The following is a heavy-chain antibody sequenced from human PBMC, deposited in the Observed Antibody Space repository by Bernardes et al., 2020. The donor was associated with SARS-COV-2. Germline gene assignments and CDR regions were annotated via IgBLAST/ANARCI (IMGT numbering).Heavy chain of an antibody. V-gene: IGHV4-39*01. CDR1: GGSISSSNYY. CDR2: IFARGTS. D-gene: IGHD2-21*02. CDR3: AVSSCGIDCYIGGLRSWDYGMDV. Sequence: SERMSVTCTVSGGSISSSNYYWGWLRQPPGKGLEWTGRIFARGTSYYNSSLQIRVRGTVDTSKNKFSLRLSFVTAPDTAVYYCAVSSCGIDCYIGGLRSWDYGMDVWGQGTTVTVSS. J-gene: IGHJ6*02.